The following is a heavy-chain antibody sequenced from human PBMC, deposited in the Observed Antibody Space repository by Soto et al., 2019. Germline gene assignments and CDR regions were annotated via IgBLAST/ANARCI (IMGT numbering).Heavy chain of an antibody. J-gene: IGHJ3*02. CDR2: IIPVFGTT. V-gene: IGHV1-69*01. CDR3: ARSRATTVAFDI. CDR1: GGTFSSYA. Sequence: QVQLVQSGAEVKKPGSSVKVSCKASGGTFSSYAFTWVRQAPGQGLEWMGRIIPVFGTTNYAQKFQGRVTIIADESTSTAYMELSSLRSEDMAIYYCARSRATTVAFDIWGQGTLVTVSS. D-gene: IGHD1-1*01.